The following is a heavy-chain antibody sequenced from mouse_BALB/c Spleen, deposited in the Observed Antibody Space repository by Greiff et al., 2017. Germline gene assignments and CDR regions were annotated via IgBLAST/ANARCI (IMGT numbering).Heavy chain of an antibody. V-gene: IGHV5-17*02. Sequence: EVQGVESGGGLVQPGGSRKLSCAASGFTFSSFGMHWVRQAPEKGLEWVAYISSGSSTIYYADTVKGRFTISRDNPKNTLFLQMTSLRSEDTAMYYCARGLRRDYYAMDYWGQGTSVTVSS. D-gene: IGHD2-4*01. J-gene: IGHJ4*01. CDR1: GFTFSSFG. CDR3: ARGLRRDYYAMDY. CDR2: ISSGSSTI.